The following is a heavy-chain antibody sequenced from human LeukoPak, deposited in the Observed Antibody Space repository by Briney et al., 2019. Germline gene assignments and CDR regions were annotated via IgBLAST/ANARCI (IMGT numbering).Heavy chain of an antibody. J-gene: IGHJ6*03. D-gene: IGHD3-10*01. V-gene: IGHV4-61*01. CDR3: ARGRSSMVRGYYYYYMDV. CDR1: GDSISSGSYY. CDR2: IYYSGST. Sequence: PSQTLSLTCSVSGDSISSGSYYWSWIRQPPGKGLEWIGYIYYSGSTNYNPSLKSRVTISVGTSKNQFSLKLSSVTAADTAVYYCARGRSSMVRGYYYYYMDVWGKGTTVTISS.